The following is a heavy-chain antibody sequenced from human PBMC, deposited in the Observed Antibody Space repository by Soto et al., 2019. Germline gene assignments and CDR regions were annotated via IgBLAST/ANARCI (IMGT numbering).Heavy chain of an antibody. CDR1: GFTFSSYG. V-gene: IGHV3-30*18. CDR2: ISYDGSNK. CDR3: AKDCQPYYDFPRDAFDI. Sequence: GGSLRLSCAASGFTFSSYGMHWVRQAPGKGLEWVAVISYDGSNKYYADSVKGRFTISRDNSKNTLYLQMNSLRAEDTAVYYCAKDCQPYYDFPRDAFDIWGQGTMVTVSS. D-gene: IGHD3-3*01. J-gene: IGHJ3*02.